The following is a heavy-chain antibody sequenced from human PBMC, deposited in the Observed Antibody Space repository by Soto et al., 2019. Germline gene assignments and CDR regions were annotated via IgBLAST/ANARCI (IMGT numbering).Heavy chain of an antibody. J-gene: IGHJ2*01. CDR2: IYWHDDK. CDR1: GFSLDTTGVG. CDR3: ARSFNWY. Sequence: ESGPTLVNPTQTLMLTSPFSGFSLDTTGVGVGWVRQAPGKALEWLANIYWHDDKRYNRSLEGRLTITKDTSKNQVVLTMTNMDPVDTGTYYCARSFNWY. V-gene: IGHV2-5*04.